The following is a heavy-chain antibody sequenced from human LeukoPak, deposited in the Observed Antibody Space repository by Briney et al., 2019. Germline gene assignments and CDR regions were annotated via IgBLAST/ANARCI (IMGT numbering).Heavy chain of an antibody. CDR2: ISYDGSNK. Sequence: GRSLRLSCAASGFTFSSYAMHWVRQAPGKGLEWVAVISYDGSNKYYADSVKGRFTISRDNSKNTLYLQMNSLRAEDTAVYYCARAATVVTPSYYFDYWGQGTLVTVSS. CDR1: GFTFSSYA. J-gene: IGHJ4*02. D-gene: IGHD4-23*01. V-gene: IGHV3-30-3*01. CDR3: ARAATVVTPSYYFDY.